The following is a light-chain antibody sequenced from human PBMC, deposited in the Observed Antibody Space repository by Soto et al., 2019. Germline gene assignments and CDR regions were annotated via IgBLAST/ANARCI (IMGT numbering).Light chain of an antibody. Sequence: DIQMTQSPSTLSASVGDRVTITCRASQSISSWLAWYQQKPGKAPKLLIYDASSLESGVPSRFSGGGSGTEFTLTISRLQPDDFATDYCQQYNSYSPTFGQGTKVEIK. CDR2: DAS. V-gene: IGKV1-5*01. J-gene: IGKJ1*01. CDR3: QQYNSYSPT. CDR1: QSISSW.